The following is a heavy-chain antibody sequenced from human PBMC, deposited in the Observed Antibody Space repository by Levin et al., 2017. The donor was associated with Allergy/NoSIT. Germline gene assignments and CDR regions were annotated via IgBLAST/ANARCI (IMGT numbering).Heavy chain of an antibody. D-gene: IGHD3-10*01. Sequence: PGGSLRLSCAASGFTFSSYAMSWVRQAPGKGLEWVSGISGGGGSTYYADSVKGRFTISRDNSKNTLYLQMNSLRAEDTAVYYCAKDSPPSMVRAAIISNLDYWGQGTLVTVSS. CDR2: ISGGGGST. CDR3: AKDSPPSMVRAAIISNLDY. V-gene: IGHV3-23*01. CDR1: GFTFSSYA. J-gene: IGHJ4*02.